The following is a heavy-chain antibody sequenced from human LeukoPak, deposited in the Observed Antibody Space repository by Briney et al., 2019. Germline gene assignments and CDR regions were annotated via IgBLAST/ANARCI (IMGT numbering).Heavy chain of an antibody. CDR1: GYTFTSYA. CDR2: INVGNGNT. Sequence: ASVKVSCKASGYTFTSYAMHWVRQAPGQRLEWMGWINVGNGNTKYSQKFQGRVTITRDTSASTAYMELSSLRFEDTAIYYCARDYSGNSFFDYWGQGTLVTVSS. CDR3: ARDYSGNSFFDY. D-gene: IGHD4-23*01. V-gene: IGHV1-3*01. J-gene: IGHJ4*02.